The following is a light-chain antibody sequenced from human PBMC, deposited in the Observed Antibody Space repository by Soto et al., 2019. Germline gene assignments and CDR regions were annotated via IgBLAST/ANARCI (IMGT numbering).Light chain of an antibody. V-gene: IGKV3-11*01. J-gene: IGKJ4*01. CDR2: DAS. CDR1: QSVSSY. CDR3: QQYGVSPT. Sequence: EIVLTQSPATLSLSPGERATLSCRASQSVSSYLAWYQQKPGQAPRLLIYDASNRATGIPARFSGSGSGTDFTLSISRLEPEDFAVYYCQQYGVSPTFGGGTKVDIK.